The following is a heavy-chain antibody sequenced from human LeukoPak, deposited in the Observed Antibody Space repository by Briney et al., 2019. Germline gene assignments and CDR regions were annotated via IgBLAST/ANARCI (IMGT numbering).Heavy chain of an antibody. CDR2: ISSSSSTI. V-gene: IGHV3-48*02. D-gene: IGHD3-9*01. J-gene: IGHJ4*02. CDR1: GFTFSNYS. CDR3: ARDEKLRYFDWLLMFDS. Sequence: GGSLRLSCAASGFTFSNYSMNWVRQAPGKGLEWVSYISSSSSTIHYAASVKGRFTISRDNARNSLYLQMNSLRDEDTAVYYCARDEKLRYFDWLLMFDSWGQGTLVTVSS.